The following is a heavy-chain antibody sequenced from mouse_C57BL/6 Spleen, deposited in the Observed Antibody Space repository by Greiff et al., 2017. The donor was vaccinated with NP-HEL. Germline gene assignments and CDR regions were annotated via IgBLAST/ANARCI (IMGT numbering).Heavy chain of an antibody. J-gene: IGHJ3*01. CDR3: ARQTAQVTFAY. V-gene: IGHV5-6*01. CDR1: GFTFSSYG. CDR2: ISSGGSYT. D-gene: IGHD3-2*02. Sequence: EVKVVESGGDLVKPGGSLKLSCAASGFTFSSYGMSWVRQTPDKRLEWVATISSGGSYTYYPDSVKGRFTISRDNAKNTLYLQMSSLKSEDTAMYYCARQTAQVTFAYWGQGTLVTVSA.